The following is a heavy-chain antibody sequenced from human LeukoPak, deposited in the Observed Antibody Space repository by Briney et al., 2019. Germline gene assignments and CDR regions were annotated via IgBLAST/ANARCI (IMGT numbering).Heavy chain of an antibody. CDR3: ARGFRIAAAGKGGFDY. CDR1: GGSISSYY. J-gene: IGHJ4*02. D-gene: IGHD6-13*01. V-gene: IGHV4-4*07. CDR2: IYTSGST. Sequence: SETLSLTCTVSGGSISSYYWSWIRQPAGKGLEWIGRIYTSGSTNYNPSLKSRVTMSADTSKNQFSLKLSSVTAADTAVYYCARGFRIAAAGKGGFDYWGQGTLVTVSS.